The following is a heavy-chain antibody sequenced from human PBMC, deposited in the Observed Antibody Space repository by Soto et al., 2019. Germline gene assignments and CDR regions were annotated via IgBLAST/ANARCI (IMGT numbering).Heavy chain of an antibody. CDR1: GCSIRSHN. CDR3: ARDLFDSWKGYPYSSYMDV. CDR2: MYYSAMT. J-gene: IGHJ6*03. Sequence: QVQLQESGPGLVKPSETLSLTCSVPGCSIRSHNWSWIRQPPGKGLEGIVCMYYSAMTDYNPSLKRRVTFSAEKSNNTVSRPMMSVTAADTAVYYWARDLFDSWKGYPYSSYMDVWGKGTAVTGYS. D-gene: IGHD3-3*01. V-gene: IGHV4-59*11.